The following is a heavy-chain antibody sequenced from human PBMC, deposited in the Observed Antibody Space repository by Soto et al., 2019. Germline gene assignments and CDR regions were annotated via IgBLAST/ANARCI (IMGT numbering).Heavy chain of an antibody. CDR2: IMPIFRTP. CDR3: ARDKARLQLGGNYYYLLDV. D-gene: IGHD5-12*01. Sequence: QVQLEQSGAEVKKPGSSVKVSCKASGGSFSNAAISWVRQAPGQGLEWMGGIMPIFRTPDYAQKFQGRVTXPXDXXTSKAYMELSGLRSDDTAIYYCARDKARLQLGGNYYYLLDVWDQGTTVTVSS. CDR1: GGSFSNAA. V-gene: IGHV1-69*05. J-gene: IGHJ6*02.